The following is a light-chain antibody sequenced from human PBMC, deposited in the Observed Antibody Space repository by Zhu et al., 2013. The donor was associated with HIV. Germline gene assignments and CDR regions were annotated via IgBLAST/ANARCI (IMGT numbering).Light chain of an antibody. CDR3: QQRSHWPPT. CDR1: QSVSSN. CDR2: GTS. J-gene: IGKJ4*01. V-gene: IGKV3D-15*01. Sequence: EIVMTQSPATLSVSPGERATLSCRASQSVSSNLGWYQQKPGQAPRLLIYGTSTRATGIPVRFSGSGSGTDFTLTISSLEPVDFAVYYCQQRSHWPPTFGGGTKVEI.